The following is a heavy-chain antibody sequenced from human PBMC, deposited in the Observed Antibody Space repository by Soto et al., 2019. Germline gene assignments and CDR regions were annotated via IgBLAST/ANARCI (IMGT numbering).Heavy chain of an antibody. CDR2: VQSNQVT. D-gene: IGHD3-10*01. J-gene: IGHJ4*02. V-gene: IGHV3-23*01. CDR3: AKWLRGASYYCDF. Sequence: GGSLRLSCQASGFTFGSYAMSWVRQAPGKGLEWVALVQSNQVTYCADSVRGRFTVSRDNSKNTVYLQMDSLRVEDTALYYCAKWLRGASYYCDFWGQGALVTVYS. CDR1: GFTFGSYA.